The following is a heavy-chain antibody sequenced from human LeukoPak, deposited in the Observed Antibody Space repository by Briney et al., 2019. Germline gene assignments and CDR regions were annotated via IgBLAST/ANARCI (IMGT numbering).Heavy chain of an antibody. CDR3: ARESSVGAFDI. Sequence: WASVKVSCKASGYTFTSYDIHWVRQSTGQGLEWMGIINPSGGSTSYAQKFQGRVTMTRDTSTSTVYMELSSLRSEDTAVYYCARESSVGAFDIWGQGTMVTVSS. V-gene: IGHV1-46*01. J-gene: IGHJ3*02. D-gene: IGHD5/OR15-5a*01. CDR1: GYTFTSYD. CDR2: INPSGGST.